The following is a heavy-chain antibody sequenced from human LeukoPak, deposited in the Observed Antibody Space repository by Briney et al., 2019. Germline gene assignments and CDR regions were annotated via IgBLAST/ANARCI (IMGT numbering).Heavy chain of an antibody. Sequence: GGTLRLSCAASGFTFSSYGMSWVRQAPGKGLEWVSAISGSGGSTYYADSVKGRFTISRDNSKNTLYLQMNSLRAEDTAVYYCAKSAYSYSSSWSGDYWGQGTLVTVSS. CDR1: GFTFSSYG. CDR3: AKSAYSYSSSWSGDY. J-gene: IGHJ4*02. D-gene: IGHD6-13*01. CDR2: ISGSGGST. V-gene: IGHV3-23*01.